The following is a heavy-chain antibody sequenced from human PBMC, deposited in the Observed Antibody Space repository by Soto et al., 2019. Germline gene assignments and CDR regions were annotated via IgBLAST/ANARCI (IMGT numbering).Heavy chain of an antibody. Sequence: EVQLVESGGGLVKPGGSRRLSCAASGFTFSSYSMNWVRQAPGKGLEWVSCISSSSSYIYYADSVKGRFTISRDNAKNSRYLQMNSLTAEDTAVYYCARELSAVDWYFDLWGRGTLVTVSS. CDR1: GFTFSSYS. CDR2: ISSSSSYI. D-gene: IGHD2-8*01. V-gene: IGHV3-21*01. J-gene: IGHJ2*01. CDR3: ARELSAVDWYFDL.